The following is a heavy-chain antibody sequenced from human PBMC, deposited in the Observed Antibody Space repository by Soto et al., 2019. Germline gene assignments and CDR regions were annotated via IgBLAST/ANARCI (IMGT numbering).Heavy chain of an antibody. CDR3: ARGDWVTFGGVYYYYCMDV. CDR1: GYTFTSYA. D-gene: IGHD3-16*01. V-gene: IGHV7-4-1*01. J-gene: IGHJ6*02. CDR2: INTNTGNP. Sequence: QVQLVQSGSELKKPGASVKVSCKASGYTFTSYAMNWVRQAPGQGLEWMGWINTNTGNPTYAQGFTGRFVFSLDTSVSTAYLQICCLKAEDTAVDYCARGDWVTFGGVYYYYCMDVWGQGTTVTVSS.